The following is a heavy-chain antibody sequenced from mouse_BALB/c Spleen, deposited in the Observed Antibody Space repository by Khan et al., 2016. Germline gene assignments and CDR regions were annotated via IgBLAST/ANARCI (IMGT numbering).Heavy chain of an antibody. V-gene: IGHV3-8*02. CDR1: GVSITSGF. D-gene: IGHD2-3*01. Sequence: EVQLQESGPSLVKPSQTLSLTCSVTGVSITSGFWNWIRKFPGNKLEYMGYISYSGSTYYNPSLKSRISITRDTSKNQYYLQLNSVTTEDTATYYCARIYDDFYYAMDYWGQGTSVNVSS. CDR2: ISYSGST. CDR3: ARIYDDFYYAMDY. J-gene: IGHJ4*01.